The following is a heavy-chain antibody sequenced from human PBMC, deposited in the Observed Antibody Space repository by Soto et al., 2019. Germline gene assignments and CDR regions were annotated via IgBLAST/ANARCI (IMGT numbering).Heavy chain of an antibody. CDR2: ISYDGSNK. Sequence: GGSLRLSCAASGFTFSSYGMHWVRQAPGKGLEWVAVISYDGSNKYYADSVKGRFTISRDNSKNTLYLQMNSLRAEDTAVYYCAKDLGPGYCSSTSCLHDYFDYWGRGTLVTVSS. V-gene: IGHV3-30*18. CDR1: GFTFSSYG. J-gene: IGHJ4*02. CDR3: AKDLGPGYCSSTSCLHDYFDY. D-gene: IGHD2-2*01.